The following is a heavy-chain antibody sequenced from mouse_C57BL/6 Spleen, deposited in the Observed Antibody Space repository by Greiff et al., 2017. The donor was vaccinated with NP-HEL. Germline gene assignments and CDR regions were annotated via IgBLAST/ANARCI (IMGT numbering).Heavy chain of an antibody. CDR2: IDPEDGDT. D-gene: IGHD3-2*02. Sequence: EVQLQQSGAELVRPGASVKLSCTASGFNIKDYYMHWVKQRPEQGLEWIGRIDPEDGDTEYAPKFQGKATMTADTSSNTAYLQLSSLTSEDTAVYYCTTDSSGYPYDFDYWGQGTTLTVSS. CDR3: TTDSSGYPYDFDY. CDR1: GFNIKDYY. J-gene: IGHJ2*01. V-gene: IGHV14-1*01.